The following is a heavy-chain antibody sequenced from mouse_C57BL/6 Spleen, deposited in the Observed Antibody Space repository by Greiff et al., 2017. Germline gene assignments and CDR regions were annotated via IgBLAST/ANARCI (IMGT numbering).Heavy chain of an antibody. V-gene: IGHV1-81*01. J-gene: IGHJ1*03. CDR2: IYPRSGNT. Sequence: QVQLKQSGAELARPGASVKLSCKASGYTFTSYGISWVKQRTGQGLEWIGEIYPRSGNTYYNEKFKGKATLTADKSSSTAYMELRSLTSEDSAVYFCARRETGRYFDVWGTGTTVTVSS. CDR1: GYTFTSYG. D-gene: IGHD4-1*01. CDR3: ARRETGRYFDV.